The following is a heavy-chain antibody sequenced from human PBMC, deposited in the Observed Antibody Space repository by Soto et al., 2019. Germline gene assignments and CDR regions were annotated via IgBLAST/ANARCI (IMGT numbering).Heavy chain of an antibody. V-gene: IGHV5-51*01. J-gene: IGHJ4*02. CDR3: ARTRDSSGYFSVYDY. CDR1: GYSYSIYW. D-gene: IGHD3-22*01. Sequence: PGESLNSSCKGSGYSYSIYWIGWVRQMPGRGLEWMGIIYPGDSDTKYSPSFQGQVTISADKSVSTAYLQWSSLKASDAAMYYCARTRDSSGYFSVYDYWGLRTLVTVSS. CDR2: IYPGDSDT.